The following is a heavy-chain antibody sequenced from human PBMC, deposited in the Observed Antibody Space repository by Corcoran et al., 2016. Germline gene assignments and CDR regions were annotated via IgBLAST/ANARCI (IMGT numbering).Heavy chain of an antibody. D-gene: IGHD5-18*01. CDR1: GYSFTSYW. CDR2: IYPGDSDT. CDR3: ASRLGYSVEDFDF. V-gene: IGHV5-51*01. Sequence: EVQLVQSGAEVKKPGESLKISCKGSGYSFTSYWIGWVRQMPGKGLEWMGIIYPGDSDTRYSPSFQGEVTISDYKSLNTTYLQWSSLKASDTAMYYCASRLGYSVEDFDFWGQGTLVTVSS. J-gene: IGHJ4*02.